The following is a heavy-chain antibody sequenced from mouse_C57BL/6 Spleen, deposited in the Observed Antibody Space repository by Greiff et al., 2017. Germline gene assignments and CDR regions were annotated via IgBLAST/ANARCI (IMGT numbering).Heavy chain of an antibody. J-gene: IGHJ2*01. D-gene: IGHD1-1*01. CDR2: IHPNSGST. V-gene: IGHV1-64*01. CDR1: GYTFTSYW. Sequence: QVQLQQPGAELVKPGASVKLSCKASGYTFTSYWMHWVKQRPGQGLEWIGMIHPNSGSTNYNEKFKSKATLTVDKSSSTAYMQLSSLTSEDSAVYYCARSGADYYGSSYGYWGKGTTLTVSS. CDR3: ARSGADYYGSSYGY.